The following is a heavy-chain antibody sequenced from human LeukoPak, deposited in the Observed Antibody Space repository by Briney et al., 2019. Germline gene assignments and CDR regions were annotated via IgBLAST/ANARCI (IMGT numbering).Heavy chain of an antibody. J-gene: IGHJ6*03. CDR1: GYTFTSYY. V-gene: IGHV1-46*01. CDR2: INPSVVST. D-gene: IGHD2-2*02. Sequence: ASVKVSCKASGYTFTSYYMHWVRQAPGVGLEWMGIINPSVVSTSYAQKFQGRVTMTRDMSTSTVYMELSSLRSEDTAVYYCARVAAEVVGVPGAIGFGWLRRDYYYMDVWGKGTTVTVSS. CDR3: ARVAAEVVGVPGAIGFGWLRRDYYYMDV.